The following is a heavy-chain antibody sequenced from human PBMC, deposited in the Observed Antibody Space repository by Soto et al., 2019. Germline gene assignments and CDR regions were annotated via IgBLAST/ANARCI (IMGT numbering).Heavy chain of an antibody. CDR1: GFTFINAW. D-gene: IGHD3-22*01. CDR3: ATDAYYDTSGYWF. J-gene: IGHJ4*02. CDR2: VKSKTDGATT. V-gene: IGHV3-15*01. Sequence: PGGSLRLSCAASGFTFINAWMTWVRQTPGKGLEWVGRVKSKTDGATTDYAAPVKGRFTISRGDSKNTLYLQINSLKTEDTAVYYCATDAYYDTSGYWFWGRGTLVTVSS.